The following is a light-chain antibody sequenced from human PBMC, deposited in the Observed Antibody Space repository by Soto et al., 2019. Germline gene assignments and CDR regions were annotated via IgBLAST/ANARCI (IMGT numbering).Light chain of an antibody. CDR2: EVN. CDR3: SSYAGSSNV. J-gene: IGLJ1*01. CDR1: SSDVGGYNY. Sequence: ALTQPPSASGSPGQSVAISCTGTSSDVGGYNYVSWYQQRPGKAPKLMIYEVNKRPSGVPDRFSGSMSGNTASLTVSGLQAEDEADYYCSSYAGSSNVFGTGTKVTVL. V-gene: IGLV2-8*01.